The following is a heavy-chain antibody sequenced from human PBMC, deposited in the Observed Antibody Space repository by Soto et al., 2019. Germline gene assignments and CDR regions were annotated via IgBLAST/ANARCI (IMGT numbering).Heavy chain of an antibody. Sequence: TLSLTCTVSGGSISSGGYYWSWIRQHPGKGLEWIGYIYYSGSTYYNPSLKSRVTISVDTSKNQFSLKLSSVTAADTAVYYCAKSPTMVRGVIMLNWFDPWGQGTLVTVSS. CDR3: AKSPTMVRGVIMLNWFDP. V-gene: IGHV4-31*03. CDR1: GGSISSGGYY. D-gene: IGHD3-10*01. J-gene: IGHJ5*02. CDR2: IYYSGST.